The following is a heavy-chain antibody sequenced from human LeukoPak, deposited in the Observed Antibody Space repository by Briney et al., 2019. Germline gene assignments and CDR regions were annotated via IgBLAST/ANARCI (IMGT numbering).Heavy chain of an antibody. J-gene: IGHJ4*02. Sequence: GGSLRLSCAASGFTFSDYYMSWIRQAPGKGLEWVSFISKDGRTVSYADSVKGQFTISRDNPKNSLYLQMNSLTADDPAVYFCARVRGSYSSDYWGQGTLVTVSS. CDR2: ISKDGRTV. D-gene: IGHD5-12*01. CDR1: GFTFSDYY. CDR3: ARVRGSYSSDY. V-gene: IGHV3-11*01.